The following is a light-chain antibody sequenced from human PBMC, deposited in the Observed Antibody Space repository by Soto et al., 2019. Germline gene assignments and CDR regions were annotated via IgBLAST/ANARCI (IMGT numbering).Light chain of an antibody. CDR3: SSYTSSSTPVV. J-gene: IGLJ2*01. V-gene: IGLV2-14*01. CDR2: DVS. CDR1: SSDVGGYNF. Sequence: QSALTQPASVSGSPGQSITISCTGTSSDVGGYNFVSWYRQHPGKAPKVMIYDVSNRPSGVSNRFSGSKSGNTASLTISGLQAEDEADYYCSSYTSSSTPVVFGGGTKVTVL.